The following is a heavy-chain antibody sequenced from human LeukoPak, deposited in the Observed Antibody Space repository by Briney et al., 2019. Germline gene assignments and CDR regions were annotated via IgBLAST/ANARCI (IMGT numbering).Heavy chain of an antibody. CDR2: IKSKTDGGTT. V-gene: IGHV3-15*01. Sequence: PGGSLRLSCVASGFRFIDYWMTWVRQAPGKGMEWVGRIKSKTDGGTTDYAAPVKGRFTISRDDSKDTLYLQMNSLKTEDTAVYYCTAEVGEVIVIGPWFDPGGQGTLVSVSS. J-gene: IGHJ5*02. CDR3: TAEVGEVIVIGPWFDP. CDR1: GFRFIDYW. D-gene: IGHD3-16*02.